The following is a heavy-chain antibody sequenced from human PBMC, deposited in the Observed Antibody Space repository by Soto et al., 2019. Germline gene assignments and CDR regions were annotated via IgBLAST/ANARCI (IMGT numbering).Heavy chain of an antibody. CDR2: IYYSGST. CDR1: GGSISSGGYY. CDR3: ARDLAGYCSGGSCGYFDY. Sequence: QVQLQESGPGLVKPSQTLSLTCTVSGGSISSGGYYWSWIRQHPGKGLEWIGYIYYSGSTYYNPSLKSRVTISVDTSKNQFSLKLSSVTAADTAVHYCARDLAGYCSGGSCGYFDYWGQGTLVTVSS. D-gene: IGHD2-15*01. V-gene: IGHV4-31*03. J-gene: IGHJ4*02.